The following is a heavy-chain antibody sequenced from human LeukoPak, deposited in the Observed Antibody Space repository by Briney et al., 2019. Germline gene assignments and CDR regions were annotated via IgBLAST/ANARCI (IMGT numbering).Heavy chain of an antibody. CDR2: IYYSGST. Sequence: SQTLSLTCTVSGGSISSSSYYWGWIRQPPGKGLEWIGSIYYSGSTYYNPSLKSRVTISVDTSKNQFSLKLSSVTAADTAVYYCASHTLTSDPPRISNWFDPWGQGTLVTVSS. CDR3: ASHTLTSDPPRISNWFDP. D-gene: IGHD1-1*01. CDR1: GGSISSSSYY. J-gene: IGHJ5*02. V-gene: IGHV4-39*01.